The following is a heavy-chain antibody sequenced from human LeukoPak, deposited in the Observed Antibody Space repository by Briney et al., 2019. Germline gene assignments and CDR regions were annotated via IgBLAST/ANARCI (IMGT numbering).Heavy chain of an antibody. D-gene: IGHD5-24*01. Sequence: GASVKVSCKASGGTFSSYAISWVRQAPGQGLEWMGWINAGNGNTKYSQKFQGRVTITRDTSASTAYMDLSSLRSEDTAVYYCAREIDRDGYNRFFDYWGQGILVTVSS. CDR3: AREIDRDGYNRFFDY. J-gene: IGHJ4*02. CDR2: INAGNGNT. CDR1: GGTFSSYA. V-gene: IGHV1-3*01.